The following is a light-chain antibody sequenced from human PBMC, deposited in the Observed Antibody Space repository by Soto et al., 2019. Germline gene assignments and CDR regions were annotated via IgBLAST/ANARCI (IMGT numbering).Light chain of an antibody. CDR1: QSVSSSS. J-gene: IGKJ1*01. CDR3: QQYNNWPWT. CDR2: GAS. V-gene: IGKV3-20*01. Sequence: EIVLSQSPGTLSLSPGERATLSCRASQSVSSSSLAWYQQKRGQAPRLLIHGASNRATGIPDRFSGSGSGTDFTLTISSLQSEDFAVYYCQQYNNWPWTFGQGSKVDI.